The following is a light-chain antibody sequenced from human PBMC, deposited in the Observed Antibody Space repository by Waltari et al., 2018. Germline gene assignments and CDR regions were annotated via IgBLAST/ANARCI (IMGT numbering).Light chain of an antibody. CDR2: AAS. J-gene: IGKJ1*01. CDR1: PSISSY. Sequence: DIQMTQSPSSLSASVGDRVTITCRASPSISSYLNWYQQKPGKAPKLLILAASSLQSGVPSRFSGSGSGTDFTLTISSLQPEDFATYYCQQSYSTPRTFGQGTKVEIK. V-gene: IGKV1-39*01. CDR3: QQSYSTPRT.